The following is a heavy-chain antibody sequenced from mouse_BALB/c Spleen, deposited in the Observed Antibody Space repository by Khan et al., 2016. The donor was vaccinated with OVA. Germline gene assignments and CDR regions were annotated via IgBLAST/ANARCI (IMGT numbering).Heavy chain of an antibody. CDR3: SRYGNHWYFDV. CDR1: DYTFNSYW. CDR2: IFPGSGSS. J-gene: IGHJ1*01. V-gene: IGHV1-9*01. Sequence: QVQLKQSGPELMKPGASVKISCKATDYTFNSYWIEWVKQRPGHGLEWIGEIFPGSGSSHYNEKFKGKATFTADTSSNTAYMQLSSLTSEDSAVYYCSRYGNHWYFDVWGAGTTVTVSS. D-gene: IGHD2-1*01.